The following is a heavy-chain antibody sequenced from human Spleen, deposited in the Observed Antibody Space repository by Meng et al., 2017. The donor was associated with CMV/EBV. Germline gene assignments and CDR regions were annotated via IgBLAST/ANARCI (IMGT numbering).Heavy chain of an antibody. Sequence: LSLTCAASGFTFDDYAMHWVRQAPGKGLEWVSGVSWNSGTVTYAGSVKGRFTISRDNAKNSLYLQMNSLRAEDTALYYCAKDTRYYYYYGMDVWGQGTTVTVSS. V-gene: IGHV3-9*01. CDR3: AKDTRYYYYYGMDV. J-gene: IGHJ6*02. CDR1: GFTFDDYA. CDR2: VSWNSGTV.